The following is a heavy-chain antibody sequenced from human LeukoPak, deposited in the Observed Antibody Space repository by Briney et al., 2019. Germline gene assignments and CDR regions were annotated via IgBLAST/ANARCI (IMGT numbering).Heavy chain of an antibody. Sequence: PSETLSLTCAVYGGSFSGYYLSWIRQPPGKGLEWIGEINHSGSTNYNPSLKSRVTISVDTSKNQFSLKLSSVTAADTAVYYCAQRPLGGSGPHLWLVPWGQGTLVTVSS. CDR3: AQRPLGGSGPHLWLVP. CDR2: INHSGST. V-gene: IGHV4-34*01. CDR1: GGSFSGYY. D-gene: IGHD3-3*01. J-gene: IGHJ5*02.